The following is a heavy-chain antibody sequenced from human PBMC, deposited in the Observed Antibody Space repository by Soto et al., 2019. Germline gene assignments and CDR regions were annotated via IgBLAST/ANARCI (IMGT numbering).Heavy chain of an antibody. D-gene: IGHD2-21*02. V-gene: IGHV3-23*01. J-gene: IGHJ6*02. Sequence: GGSLRLSCAASGFTFSSYAMSWVRQAPGKGLEWVSAISGSGGSTYYADSVKGRFTISRDNSKNTLYLQMNSLRAEDTAVYYCAKVVVVTAIPIYYYGMDVWGQGTTVTVSS. CDR3: AKVVVVTAIPIYYYGMDV. CDR1: GFTFSSYA. CDR2: ISGSGGST.